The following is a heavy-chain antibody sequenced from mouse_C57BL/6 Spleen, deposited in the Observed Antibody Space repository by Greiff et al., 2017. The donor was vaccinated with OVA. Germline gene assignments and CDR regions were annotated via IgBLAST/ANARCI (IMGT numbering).Heavy chain of an antibody. Sequence: EVQLQQSGPELVKPGASVKIPCKASGYTFTDYNMDWVKQSHGKSLEWIGDINPNNGGTIYNQKFKGKATLTVDKSSSTAYMELRSLTSEDTAVYYCARAHYYGSSYRYFDYWGQGTTLTVSS. J-gene: IGHJ2*01. D-gene: IGHD1-1*01. CDR2: INPNNGGT. CDR3: ARAHYYGSSYRYFDY. V-gene: IGHV1-18*01. CDR1: GYTFTDYN.